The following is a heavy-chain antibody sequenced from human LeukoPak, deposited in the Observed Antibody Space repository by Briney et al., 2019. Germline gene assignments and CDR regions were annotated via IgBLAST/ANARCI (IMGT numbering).Heavy chain of an antibody. CDR1: GGSISSGDYY. D-gene: IGHD3-10*01. CDR3: ARAKEVRGGGAFDI. V-gene: IGHV4-30-4*08. Sequence: PSETLSLTCTVSGGSISSGDYYWSWIRQPPGKGLEWIGYIYYSGSTYYNPSLKSRVTTSVDTSKNQFSLKLSSVTAADTAVYYCARAKEVRGGGAFDIWGQGTMVTVSS. J-gene: IGHJ3*02. CDR2: IYYSGST.